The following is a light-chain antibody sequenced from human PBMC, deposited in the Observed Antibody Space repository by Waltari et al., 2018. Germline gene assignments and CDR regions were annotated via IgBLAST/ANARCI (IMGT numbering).Light chain of an antibody. J-gene: IGKJ2*01. CDR2: GAS. V-gene: IGKV3-20*01. CDR1: QSVSSSY. Sequence: ESVMTQSPGTLSLSPGERATLSCRASQSVSSSYLAWYQQRPGQAPRLLIYGASSRATGVPDRFSASGSGTDFTLTISRLEPEDFAVYYCQKYGNSPIYTFGQGTKLEI. CDR3: QKYGNSPIYT.